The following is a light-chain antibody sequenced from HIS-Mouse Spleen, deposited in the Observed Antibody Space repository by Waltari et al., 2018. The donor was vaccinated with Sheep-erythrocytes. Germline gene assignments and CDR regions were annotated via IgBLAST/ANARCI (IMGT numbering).Light chain of an antibody. CDR2: DVS. CDR1: SSDVGGYNY. CDR3: CSYAGSYTFWV. Sequence: QSALTQPRSVSGSPGQSVTLSCTGTSSDVGGYNYVSCYQHHPGKAPKLMIYDVSKRPSGVPDLFSGSKSGNTASLTISGLQAEDEADYSCCSYAGSYTFWVFGGGTRLTVL. V-gene: IGLV2-11*01. J-gene: IGLJ3*02.